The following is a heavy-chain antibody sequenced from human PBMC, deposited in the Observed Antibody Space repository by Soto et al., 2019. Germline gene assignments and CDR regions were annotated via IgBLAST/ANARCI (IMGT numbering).Heavy chain of an antibody. CDR3: AKVHYYDGSGSYHYYGMDV. CDR1: GFPFINYA. D-gene: IGHD3-22*01. V-gene: IGHV3-23*01. J-gene: IGHJ6*02. Sequence: GGSLRISCAASGFPFINYAMSWVRQAPGKGLEWVSAISCSGGSTYYADSVNGRFTISRDNTKNTLYLQMNSLRADDTAVYYCAKVHYYDGSGSYHYYGMDVWGQGTTVTVSS. CDR2: ISCSGGST.